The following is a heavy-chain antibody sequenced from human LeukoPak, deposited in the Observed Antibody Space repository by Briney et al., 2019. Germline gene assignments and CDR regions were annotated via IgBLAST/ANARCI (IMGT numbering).Heavy chain of an antibody. D-gene: IGHD2-2*01. J-gene: IGHJ5*02. CDR2: IYTSGST. Sequence: PSETLSLTCTVSGGSISSYYWSWIRQPAGKGLEWIGRIYTSGSTDYNPSLKSRVTMSVDTSKNQFSLKLSSVTAADTAVYYCARVGGYCSSTSCYPKYNWFDRWGQGTLVTVSS. CDR3: ARVGGYCSSTSCYPKYNWFDR. CDR1: GGSISSYY. V-gene: IGHV4-4*07.